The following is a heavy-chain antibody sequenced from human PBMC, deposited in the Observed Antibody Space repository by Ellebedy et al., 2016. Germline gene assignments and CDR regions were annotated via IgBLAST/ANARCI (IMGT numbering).Heavy chain of an antibody. CDR3: ARGPPLVVPTTGLTWRYYYYYVMDV. Sequence: SETLSLTCTVSGGSISSGDYYWSWIRQPPGKGLEWIGYISYSGNTYSNPSLRSRLTISADTSKNHFSLNLTSVTAADTAVYSCARGPPLVVPTTGLTWRYYYYYVMDVWGQGTTVTVSS. D-gene: IGHD1-26*01. V-gene: IGHV4-30-4*01. CDR1: GGSISSGDYY. CDR2: ISYSGNT. J-gene: IGHJ6*02.